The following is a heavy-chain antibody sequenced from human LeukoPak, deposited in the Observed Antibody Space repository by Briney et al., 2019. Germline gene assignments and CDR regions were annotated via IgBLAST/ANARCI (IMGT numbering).Heavy chain of an antibody. CDR1: GFTFSAYA. CDR3: ARDLHYYVAMDV. Sequence: GGSLRLSCEASGFTFSAYAMTWVRQAPGKGLEWVSSIGSDDKAHYSESVKGRFAISRDNSKNTLFLQLHNLRLEDTALYYCARDLHYYVAMDVRGQGTTVTVSS. J-gene: IGHJ6*02. D-gene: IGHD3-10*02. V-gene: IGHV3-23*01. CDR2: IGSDDKA.